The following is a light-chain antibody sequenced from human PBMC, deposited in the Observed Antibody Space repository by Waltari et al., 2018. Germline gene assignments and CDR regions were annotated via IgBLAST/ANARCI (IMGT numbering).Light chain of an antibody. CDR1: QSVSSY. CDR3: QQRSNWPRT. V-gene: IGKV3-11*01. Sequence: EIVLTQSPATLSLSPGERATLSCRASQSVSSYLAWYQQMPGQAPRLLIHSASNRATGIPASVSGIGSGTDFTLTISSLEPEDFAVYYCQQRSNWPRTFGQGTKVEIK. J-gene: IGKJ1*01. CDR2: SAS.